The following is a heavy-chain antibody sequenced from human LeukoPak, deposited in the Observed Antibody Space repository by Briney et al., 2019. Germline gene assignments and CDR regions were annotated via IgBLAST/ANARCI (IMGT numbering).Heavy chain of an antibody. CDR3: ARGRGVRGVITANWFDP. CDR2: MNPNSGNT. V-gene: IGHV1-8*01. CDR1: GYTFTSYD. Sequence: ASVKVSCKASGYTFTSYDINWVRQATGQGLEWMGWMNPNSGNTGYAQKSQGRVTMTRNTSISTAYMELSSLRSEDTAVYYCARGRGVRGVITANWFDPWGQGTLVTVSS. J-gene: IGHJ5*02. D-gene: IGHD3-10*01.